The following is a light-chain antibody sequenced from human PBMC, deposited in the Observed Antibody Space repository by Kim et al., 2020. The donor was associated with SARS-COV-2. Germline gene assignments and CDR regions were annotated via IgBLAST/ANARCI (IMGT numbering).Light chain of an antibody. CDR3: LLFDGGALNWV. V-gene: IGLV7-43*01. CDR1: TGADTSGYF. J-gene: IGLJ3*02. Sequence: GTVTLPCASSTGADTSGYFPNWFQQKPGQPPRALIYSTHNKHSWTPARFSGSLLGGKAALTLSDVQPEDEAEYYCLLFDGGALNWVFGGGAQLTVL. CDR2: STH.